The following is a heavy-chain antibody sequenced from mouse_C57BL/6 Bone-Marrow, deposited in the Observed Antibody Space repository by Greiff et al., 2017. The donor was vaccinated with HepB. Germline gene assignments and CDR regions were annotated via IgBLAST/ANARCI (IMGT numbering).Heavy chain of an antibody. V-gene: IGHV5-4*01. CDR1: GFTFSSYA. D-gene: IGHD1-1*01. CDR3: ARAPYGSSEAWFAY. J-gene: IGHJ3*01. Sequence: EVHLVESGGGLVKPGGSLKLSCAASGFTFSSYAVSWVRQTPEKRLEWVATISDGGSYTYYPDNVKGRFTISRDNAKNNLYLQMSHLKSEDTAMYYCARAPYGSSEAWFAYWGQGTLVTVSA. CDR2: ISDGGSYT.